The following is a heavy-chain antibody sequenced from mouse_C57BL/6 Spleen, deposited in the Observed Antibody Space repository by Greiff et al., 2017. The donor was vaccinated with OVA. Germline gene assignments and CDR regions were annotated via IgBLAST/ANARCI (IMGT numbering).Heavy chain of an antibody. CDR1: GYTFTSYW. CDR3: ARRDYSKGGDY. CDR2: IDPSDSYT. V-gene: IGHV1-69*01. D-gene: IGHD2-5*01. J-gene: IGHJ2*01. Sequence: VQLQQPGAELVMPGASVKLSCKASGYTFTSYWMHWVKQRPGQGLEWIGEIDPSDSYTNYNQKFKGKSTLTVDKSSSTAYMQLSSLTSEDSAVYYCARRDYSKGGDYWGQGTTLTVSS.